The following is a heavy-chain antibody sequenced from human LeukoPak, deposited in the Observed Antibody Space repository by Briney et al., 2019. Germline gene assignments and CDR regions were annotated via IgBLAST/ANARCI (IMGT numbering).Heavy chain of an antibody. Sequence: GGSLRLSCAASGFTFSSYGMHWVRQAPGKGVEWVAVILDDGSNKYYAVSVKGRFTVSRDNSKNTLSLQMDSLRAEDTAVYYCARGYSSTYGVFDYWGQGTLVTVSS. CDR1: GFTFSSYG. J-gene: IGHJ4*02. CDR3: ARGYSSTYGVFDY. D-gene: IGHD6-13*01. V-gene: IGHV3-33*01. CDR2: ILDDGSNK.